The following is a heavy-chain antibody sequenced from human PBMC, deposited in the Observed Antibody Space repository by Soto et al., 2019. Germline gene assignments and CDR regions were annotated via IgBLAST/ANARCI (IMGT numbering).Heavy chain of an antibody. V-gene: IGHV3-33*01. CDR3: ARDIGRYYGSGSYPDDAFDI. CDR2: IWYDGSNK. CDR1: GFTFSSYG. J-gene: IGHJ3*02. Sequence: GGSLRLSCAASGFTFSSYGMHWVRQAPGKGLEWVAVIWYDGSNKYYADSVKGRFTISRDNSKNTLYLQMNSLRAEDTAVYYCARDIGRYYGSGSYPDDAFDIWGQGTMVTVSS. D-gene: IGHD3-10*01.